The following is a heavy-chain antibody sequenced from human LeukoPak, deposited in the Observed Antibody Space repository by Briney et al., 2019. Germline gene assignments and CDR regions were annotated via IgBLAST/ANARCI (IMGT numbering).Heavy chain of an antibody. V-gene: IGHV3-72*01. J-gene: IGHJ4*02. CDR3: TRVRHGDYFDY. D-gene: IGHD4-17*01. Sequence: GGSLRLSCAASGFSISDHYMDWVRQAPGKGLEWVGRVRNKPNGITTDYGTSVKGRFTISRDDSKNSLYLQMNSLTSEDTAVYYCTRVRHGDYFDYWGQGTLVSVSS. CDR1: GFSISDHY. CDR2: VRNKPNGITT.